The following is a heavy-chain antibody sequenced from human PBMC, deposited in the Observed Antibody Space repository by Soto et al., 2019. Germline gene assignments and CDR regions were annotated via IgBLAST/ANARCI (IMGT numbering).Heavy chain of an antibody. J-gene: IGHJ5*02. CDR3: AREDPVDP. CDR1: GGAFRSYF. CDR2: IHSSGRS. Sequence: QVRLRESGPQVVKPSATLSLNCNVSGGAFRSYFWSWIRQSPGKGLEWIGNIHSSGRSNYNPSFKSRVSMSIDPSKNQFSVRLTSGTPADTAVYYCAREDPVDPWGQGILVTVSS. V-gene: IGHV4-59*01.